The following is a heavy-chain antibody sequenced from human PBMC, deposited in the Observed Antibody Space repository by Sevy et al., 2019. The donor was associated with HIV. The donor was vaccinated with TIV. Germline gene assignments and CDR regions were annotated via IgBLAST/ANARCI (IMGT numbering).Heavy chain of an antibody. CDR3: AKQRGWIRSHDVCSPYYSDS. V-gene: IGHV3-7*01. CDR1: GFAFRTFW. CDR2: IKQDGSVK. Sequence: GGSLRLSCAASGFAFRTFWMSWVRQAPGKGLEWVANIKQDGSVKYYMDSVKGRFTISRDNAKNSLYLQMSSLTVEDTAVYYCAKQRGWIRSHDVCSPYYSDSWGQGTLVTVSS. J-gene: IGHJ4*02. D-gene: IGHD5-12*01.